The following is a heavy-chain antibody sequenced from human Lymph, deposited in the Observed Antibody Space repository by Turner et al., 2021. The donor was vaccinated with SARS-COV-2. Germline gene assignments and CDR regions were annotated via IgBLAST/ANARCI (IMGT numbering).Heavy chain of an antibody. J-gene: IGHJ6*02. CDR3: AREGVTVSGHYYGMDV. Sequence: QVQLVQSVAEVKKPGASVKVSCKASGYTFTAYYMHWVRQAPGQGLEWMGWINPNSGGTNYAQKFQGRVTMTRDTSISTAYMELSRLTSDDTAVYYCAREGVTVSGHYYGMDVWGQGTTVTVSS. CDR2: INPNSGGT. CDR1: GYTFTAYY. V-gene: IGHV1-2*02. D-gene: IGHD4-17*01.